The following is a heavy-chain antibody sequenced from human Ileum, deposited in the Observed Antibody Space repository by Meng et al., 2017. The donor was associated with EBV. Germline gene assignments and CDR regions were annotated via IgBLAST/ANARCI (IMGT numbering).Heavy chain of an antibody. V-gene: IGHV2-5*02. CDR3: AHRRDYGGMWDTGCLDY. CDR1: GYLPTANPVG. J-gene: IGHJ4*02. Sequence: QINLKEPGPTPVKPTQTLTLTCTCSGYLPTANPVGVAWIRQPPGKALEWLAVIYWDDDKRYSPSLKSRLTITKDSSKNQVVLTMTNLDLVDTATYYCAHRRDYGGMWDTGCLDYWGQGALVTVSS. D-gene: IGHD4/OR15-4a*01. CDR2: IYWDDDK.